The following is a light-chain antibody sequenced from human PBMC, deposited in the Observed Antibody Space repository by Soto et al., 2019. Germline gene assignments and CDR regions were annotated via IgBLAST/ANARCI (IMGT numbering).Light chain of an antibody. V-gene: IGKV3-20*01. Sequence: EIVLTQSPGTLSLSPGERATLSCRASQSVPNNYLAWYQQKPGQAPRFVIYGASARASVIPDRFTGGGSGTHFTLTISRLEPEDFAIYYCEQTYSTPVTCGQGTRLEIK. CDR3: EQTYSTPVT. J-gene: IGKJ5*01. CDR1: QSVPNNY. CDR2: GAS.